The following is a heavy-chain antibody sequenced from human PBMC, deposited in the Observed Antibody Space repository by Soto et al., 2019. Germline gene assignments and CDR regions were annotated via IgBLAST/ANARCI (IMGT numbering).Heavy chain of an antibody. CDR2: INPIGGST. J-gene: IGHJ5*02. Sequence: QVRLVQSGAEVKKPGASVKVSCKASGYTFTNSHMHWVRQAPGQGLEWMGMINPIGGSTTYAQKFQGRVTLTSDTSTTTVYMELTSLRSEDTAVYYCAKSPPSTGWYTYWFDPWGQGTPVTVSS. CDR3: AKSPPSTGWYTYWFDP. CDR1: GYTFTNSH. D-gene: IGHD2-2*02. V-gene: IGHV1-46*01.